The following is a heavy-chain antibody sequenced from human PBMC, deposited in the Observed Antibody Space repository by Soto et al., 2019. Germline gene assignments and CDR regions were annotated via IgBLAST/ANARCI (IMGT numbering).Heavy chain of an antibody. J-gene: IGHJ4*02. CDR1: GYTFTDYY. CDR3: ARGVSGWSPFDL. Sequence: GASVKVSCKTSGYTFTDYYVHWVRQAPGQGLEWMGWINPNSGVTNYAQKFQGWVTLTRDASVATAYVELNSLKSDDTAVFFCARGVSGWSPFDLWGQGTLVTVS. CDR2: INPNSGVT. D-gene: IGHD6-19*01. V-gene: IGHV1-2*04.